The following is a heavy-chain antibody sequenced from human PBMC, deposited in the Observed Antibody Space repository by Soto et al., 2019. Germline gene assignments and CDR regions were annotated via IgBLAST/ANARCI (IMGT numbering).Heavy chain of an antibody. J-gene: IGHJ4*02. V-gene: IGHV1-18*01. Sequence: ASVKVSCKXSGYNFRSYGISWVRQAPGQGLEWMGWISAYNGNTNYAQKLQGRVTITRDTSTSTAYMELRSLRSDDTAVYFCARDRGKWGQGTLVTVSS. CDR3: ARDRGK. CDR2: ISAYNGNT. CDR1: GYNFRSYG.